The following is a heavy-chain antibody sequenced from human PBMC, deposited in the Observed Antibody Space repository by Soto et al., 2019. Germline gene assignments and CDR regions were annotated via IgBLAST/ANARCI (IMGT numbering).Heavy chain of an antibody. CDR2: IWYDGSNK. CDR3: ARDPSLIGYGMDV. Sequence: GGSLRLSCAASGFTFSSYWMSWVRQAPGKGLEWVAVIWYDGSNKYYADSVKGRFTISRDNSKNTLYLQMNSLRAEDTAVYYCARDPSLIGYGMDVWGQGTKVTVSS. V-gene: IGHV3-33*08. CDR1: GFTFSSYW. J-gene: IGHJ6*02. D-gene: IGHD2-21*01.